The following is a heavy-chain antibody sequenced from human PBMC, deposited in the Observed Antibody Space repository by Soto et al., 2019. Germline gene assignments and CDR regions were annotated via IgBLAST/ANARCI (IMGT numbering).Heavy chain of an antibody. CDR3: ARDGGPSSGYYPYWFDP. J-gene: IGHJ5*02. CDR1: GGTFSSYA. D-gene: IGHD3-22*01. Sequence: QVQLVQSGAEVKKPGSSVKVSCKASGGTFSSYAISWVRQAPGQGLEWMGEIIPIFGTANYAQKFQGRVTITADESTSTAYRELSSLRSEDTAVYYCARDGGPSSGYYPYWFDPWGQGTLVTVSS. CDR2: IIPIFGTA. V-gene: IGHV1-69*12.